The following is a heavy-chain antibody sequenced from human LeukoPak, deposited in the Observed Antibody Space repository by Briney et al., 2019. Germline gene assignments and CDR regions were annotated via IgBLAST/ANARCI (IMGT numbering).Heavy chain of an antibody. J-gene: IGHJ4*02. CDR3: ARDRLGSSSKLFDY. CDR2: ITVSGSNT. Sequence: GGALRLSCAASGFTFSSLAMSWVRQAPGKGLEWVSAITVSGSNTYYADSVKGRFTISRDNSKNTLYLQMNSMRADDTAVYYCARDRLGSSSKLFDYWGQGTLVTVSS. V-gene: IGHV3-23*01. CDR1: GFTFSSLA. D-gene: IGHD6-6*01.